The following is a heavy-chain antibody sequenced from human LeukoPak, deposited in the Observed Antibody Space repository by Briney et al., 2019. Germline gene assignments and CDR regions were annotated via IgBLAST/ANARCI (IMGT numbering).Heavy chain of an antibody. J-gene: IGHJ6*02. CDR3: ARSSDSSGLHYYYYGMDV. CDR1: GFTVSSNY. D-gene: IGHD3-22*01. V-gene: IGHV3-53*01. Sequence: GGSLRLSCAASGFTVSSNYMSWVRQAPGKGLEWVSVIYSGGSTYYADSVKGRFTISRDNSKNTLYLQMNSLRAEDTAVYYCARSSDSSGLHYYYYGMDVWGQGTTVTVSS. CDR2: IYSGGST.